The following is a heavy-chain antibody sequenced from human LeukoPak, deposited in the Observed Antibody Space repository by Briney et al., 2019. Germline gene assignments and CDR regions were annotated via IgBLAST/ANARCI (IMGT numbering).Heavy chain of an antibody. CDR2: ILGGAGST. J-gene: IGHJ4*02. D-gene: IGHD2-2*01. CDR3: AHGSMYQLDY. V-gene: IGHV3-23*01. CDR1: GFTFDDYA. Sequence: PGGSLRLSCAASGFTFDDYAMHWVRQAPGKGLEWVSGILGGAGSTYYADSVKGRFTISRDNSKNTLYLQMNSLRAEDTAVYYCAHGSMYQLDYWGQGTLVTVSS.